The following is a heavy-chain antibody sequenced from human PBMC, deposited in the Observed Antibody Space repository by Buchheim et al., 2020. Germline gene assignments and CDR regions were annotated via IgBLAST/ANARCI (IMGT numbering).Heavy chain of an antibody. D-gene: IGHD6-13*01. CDR1: GGSISGGGDY. CDR2: IAYSGTT. CDR3: ARGGEAAAGTLVDY. V-gene: IGHV4-31*03. Sequence: QVQLQESGPGLVKPSQTLSLTCTVSGGSISGGGDYWTWIRQHPGKGLEWIGYIAYSGTTYYNPSLKGRVIMSVDTSKNQFSLKLTSVTAADTAVYYCARGGEAAAGTLVDYWGQGTL. J-gene: IGHJ4*02.